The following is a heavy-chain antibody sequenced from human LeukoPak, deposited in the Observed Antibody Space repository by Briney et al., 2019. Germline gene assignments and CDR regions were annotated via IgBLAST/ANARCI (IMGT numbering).Heavy chain of an antibody. D-gene: IGHD3-9*01. V-gene: IGHV3-20*04. CDR2: ISWIGGST. CDR1: GFTFDRYG. J-gene: IGHJ4*02. Sequence: GGSLRLSCAASGFTFDRYGMRWVRQAPGKGLEWVSGISWIGGSTGYADSVKGRFTISRDNSKNTLYLQMNSLRAEDTAVYYCARDAGPVYDILTGYPDYWGQGTLVTVSS. CDR3: ARDAGPVYDILTGYPDY.